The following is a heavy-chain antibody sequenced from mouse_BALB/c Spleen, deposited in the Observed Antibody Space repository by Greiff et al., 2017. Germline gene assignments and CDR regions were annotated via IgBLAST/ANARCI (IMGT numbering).Heavy chain of an antibody. CDR2: IDPANGNT. V-gene: IGHV14-3*02. CDR1: GFNIKDTY. Sequence: VQLQQSGAELVKPGASVKLSCTASGFNIKDTYMHWAKQRPEQGLEWIGRIDPANGNTKYDPKFQGKATITADTSSNTAYLQLSSLTSEDTAVYYCAYGNYFDYWGQGTTLTVSS. J-gene: IGHJ2*01. CDR3: AYGNYFDY. D-gene: IGHD2-1*01.